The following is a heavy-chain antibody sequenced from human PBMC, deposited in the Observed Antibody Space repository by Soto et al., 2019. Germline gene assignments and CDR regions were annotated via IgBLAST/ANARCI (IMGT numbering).Heavy chain of an antibody. CDR2: ISGFNGQT. V-gene: IGHV1-18*01. Sequence: QVQLVQSGPEVKKPGASVKVSCKASGTTFASHGFSWVRQAPGQGLEWMGWISGFNGQTNYALKFQGRVTLTTDTSTSTAYMELRSLRSDDTAVYFCARVDPRGVAVVRDYWGQGTRVTVSS. CDR1: GTTFASHG. J-gene: IGHJ4*02. CDR3: ARVDPRGVAVVRDY. D-gene: IGHD2-15*01.